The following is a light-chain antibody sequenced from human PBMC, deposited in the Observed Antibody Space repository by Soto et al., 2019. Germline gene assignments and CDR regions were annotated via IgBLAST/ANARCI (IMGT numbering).Light chain of an antibody. J-gene: IGKJ3*01. CDR3: QQYNSWPRT. V-gene: IGKV3-15*01. CDR1: QSVNSN. Sequence: EIVMTQSPATLSVSPGERATLSCRASQSVNSNLAWYQQKPGQAPRLLIYEASTRATGIPARFSGSGSGTDFTLTISSLQSEDFAVYYCQQYNSWPRTFGPGTKVDFK. CDR2: EAS.